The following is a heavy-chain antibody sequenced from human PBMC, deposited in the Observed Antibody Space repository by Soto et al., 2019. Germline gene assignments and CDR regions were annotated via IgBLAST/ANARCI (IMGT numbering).Heavy chain of an antibody. CDR2: IKQDESEK. V-gene: IGHV3-7*01. D-gene: IGHD1-7*01. CDR3: ARSGINWNYSPDS. CDR1: GFSFSSYW. J-gene: IGHJ4*02. Sequence: GGSLRLSCAASGFSFSSYWMTWVRQAPGRGLEWLANIKQDESEKYYVDSVRGRFSISRDNAKNSLYLQMNSLRAEDTAMYYCARSGINWNYSPDSWGQGALVTVSS.